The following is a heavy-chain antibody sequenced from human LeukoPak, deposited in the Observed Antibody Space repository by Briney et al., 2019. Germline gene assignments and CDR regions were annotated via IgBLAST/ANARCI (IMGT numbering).Heavy chain of an antibody. J-gene: IGHJ4*02. CDR2: ISGSGGST. CDR3: AKGYSSGWYTHYFDY. Sequence: GGSLRLSCAVSGFTFSSYAMSWVRQAPGKGLEWVSAISGSGGSTYYADSVKGRFTISRDNSKNTLYLQMNSLRAEDTAVYYCAKGYSSGWYTHYFDYWGQGTLVTVSS. V-gene: IGHV3-23*01. CDR1: GFTFSSYA. D-gene: IGHD6-19*01.